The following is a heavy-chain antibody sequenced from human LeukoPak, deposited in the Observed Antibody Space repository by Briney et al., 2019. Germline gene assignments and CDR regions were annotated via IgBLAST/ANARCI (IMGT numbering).Heavy chain of an antibody. CDR1: GFTFSSYW. J-gene: IGHJ4*02. V-gene: IGHV3-7*01. D-gene: IGHD2-21*01. CDR3: ARGYCGGDCLDY. Sequence: PGGSLRLSCAASGFTFSSYWMSWVRQAPGKGLEWVANIKQDGSEKYYVDSVKGRFTISRDNPKNTLYLQMNSLRAEDTAVYYCARGYCGGDCLDYWGQGTLVTVSS. CDR2: IKQDGSEK.